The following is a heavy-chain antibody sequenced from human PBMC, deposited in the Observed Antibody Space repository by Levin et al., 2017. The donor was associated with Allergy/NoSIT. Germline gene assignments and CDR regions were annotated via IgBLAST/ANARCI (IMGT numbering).Heavy chain of an antibody. V-gene: IGHV5-51*01. CDR2: IYLGDSET. J-gene: IGHJ4*02. D-gene: IGHD5-12*01. CDR1: GYMFTDYW. Sequence: GESLKISCQGSGYMFTDYWIAWVRKTPGKGLEWMGIIYLGDSETTYSPSFQGRVTISADNSISTAYLQGSSLEASDSAIDYCARTGRGSSGYDPDYWGQGTLVTVSS. CDR3: ARTGRGSSGYDPDY.